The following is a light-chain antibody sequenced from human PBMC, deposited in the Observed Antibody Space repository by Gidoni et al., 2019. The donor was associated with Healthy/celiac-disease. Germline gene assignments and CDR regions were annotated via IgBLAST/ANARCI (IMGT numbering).Light chain of an antibody. J-gene: IGLJ2*01. CDR1: RSDVGGYNY. CDR3: SSYTSSSTLV. Sequence: QSALTQPASVSESPGQSITISCTGTRSDVGGYNYVSWYQQHPGKAPKLMIYEVSNRPSGVSNRFSGSKSGNTASLTISGLQAEDEADYYCSSYTSSSTLVFGGGTMLTVL. CDR2: EVS. V-gene: IGLV2-14*01.